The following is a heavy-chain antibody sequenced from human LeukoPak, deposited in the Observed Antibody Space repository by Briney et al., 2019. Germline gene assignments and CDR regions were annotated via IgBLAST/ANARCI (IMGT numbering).Heavy chain of an antibody. CDR3: AKGSYDFWTGPLDY. Sequence: PGGSLRLSCAASGFTFSSYWMHWVRQAPGKGLVWVSRINSDGSSIRYADSVKGRFTISRDNAKNTLYLQMNSLRAEDAALYYCAKGSYDFWTGPLDYWGQGTLVTVSS. V-gene: IGHV3-74*01. CDR2: INSDGSSI. J-gene: IGHJ4*02. CDR1: GFTFSSYW. D-gene: IGHD3-3*01.